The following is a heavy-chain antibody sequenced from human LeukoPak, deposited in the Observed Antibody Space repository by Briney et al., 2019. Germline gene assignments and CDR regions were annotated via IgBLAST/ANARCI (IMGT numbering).Heavy chain of an antibody. CDR3: AVGYCAGDRCYNGGSGWFDS. D-gene: IGHD2-15*01. CDR1: GFTFSDYY. Sequence: PGGSLRLSCAASGFTFSDYYMSWIRQAPGKGLEWVSYISGSTRYTNYADSVKGRFTISRDNAKNSLYLQMNSLRAEDTAVYFCAVGYCAGDRCYNGGSGWFDSWGQGTLVTVSS. J-gene: IGHJ5*01. CDR2: ISGSTRYT. V-gene: IGHV3-11*06.